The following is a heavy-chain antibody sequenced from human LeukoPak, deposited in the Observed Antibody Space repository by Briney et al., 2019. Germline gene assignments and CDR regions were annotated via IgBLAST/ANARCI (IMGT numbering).Heavy chain of an antibody. J-gene: IGHJ4*02. CDR3: ARVQDSNMIVEDY. CDR2: VSGSNGNT. CDR1: GYIFTNYG. D-gene: IGHD3-22*01. Sequence: GASVKVSCKASGYIFTNYGISWVRQAPGQGLEWMGWVSGSNGNTKYAQSVQDRVTMTTVTSTTTGHMELRRLRSDDTAVYYCARVQDSNMIVEDYWGQGTQVTVSS. V-gene: IGHV1-18*01.